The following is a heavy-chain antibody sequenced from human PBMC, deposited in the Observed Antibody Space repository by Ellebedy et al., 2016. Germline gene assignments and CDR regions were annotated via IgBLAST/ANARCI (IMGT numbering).Heavy chain of an antibody. Sequence: SETLSLTCTVSGGSISSGDYYWGWVRQPPGRGLEWIAYIYYSGSTDHNPSLKSRVTMSIDTSENHFSLNLSSVTAADTAVYYCARVAIYSHYYALDVWGQGTGVTVSS. V-gene: IGHV4-30-4*01. J-gene: IGHJ6*02. CDR3: ARVAIYSHYYALDV. CDR1: GGSISSGDYY. CDR2: IYYSGST.